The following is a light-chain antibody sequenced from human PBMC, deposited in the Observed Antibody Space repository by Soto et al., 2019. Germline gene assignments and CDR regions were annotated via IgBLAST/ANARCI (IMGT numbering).Light chain of an antibody. CDR1: NSNIGAGYD. CDR2: GNS. CDR3: QSYDSSLSGWV. V-gene: IGLV1-40*01. J-gene: IGLJ3*02. Sequence: QSVLTQPPSVSGAPGQRVTISCTGYNSNIGAGYDVHWYQQLPGTAPKLLIYGNSNRPSGVPDRFSASKSGTSASLAITGLQAKDEADYYCQSYDSSLSGWVFGGGTKVTVL.